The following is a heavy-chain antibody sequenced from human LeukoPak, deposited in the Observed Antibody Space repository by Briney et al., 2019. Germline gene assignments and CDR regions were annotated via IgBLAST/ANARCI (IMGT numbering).Heavy chain of an antibody. J-gene: IGHJ4*02. CDR1: GFTFSNYA. Sequence: GGSLRLSCAASGFTFSNYAMSWVRQAPGKGLEWVSSISESSISTYYADSVKGRFTISRDIAKNTLYLQMNSLRADDTAVYYCAKAGNTAWSAVDYWGRGTLVTVSS. D-gene: IGHD2-15*01. CDR2: ISESSIST. V-gene: IGHV3-23*01. CDR3: AKAGNTAWSAVDY.